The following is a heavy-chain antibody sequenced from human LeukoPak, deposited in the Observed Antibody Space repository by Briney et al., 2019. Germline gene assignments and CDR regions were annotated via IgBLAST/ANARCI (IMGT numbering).Heavy chain of an antibody. V-gene: IGHV4-34*01. J-gene: IGHJ6*02. D-gene: IGHD2-15*01. CDR2: INHSGST. CDR1: GGSFSGYY. Sequence: SETLSLTCAVYGGSFSGYYLSWIRQPPGKGLEWIGEINHSGSTNYNPSLKSRVTISVDTSKNQFSLKLSSVTAADTAVYYCARVVDTDCSGGSCYSLSMDVWGQGTTVTVSS. CDR3: ARVVDTDCSGGSCYSLSMDV.